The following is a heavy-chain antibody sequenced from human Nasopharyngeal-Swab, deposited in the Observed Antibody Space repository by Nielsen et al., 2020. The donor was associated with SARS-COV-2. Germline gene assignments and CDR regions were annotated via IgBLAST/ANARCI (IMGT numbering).Heavy chain of an antibody. CDR1: GFTFSFYA. V-gene: IGHV3-23*01. D-gene: IGHD5-18*01. Sequence: GESLKISCAASGFTFSFYAVNWVRQAPRKGLEWVSGMTGSGESTYYADSVKGRFAISRDNSKNTLYLQTNNLRAEDTAVYFCVKGDTATSDYYYGMDVWGQGTTVTVSS. J-gene: IGHJ6*02. CDR2: MTGSGEST. CDR3: VKGDTATSDYYYGMDV.